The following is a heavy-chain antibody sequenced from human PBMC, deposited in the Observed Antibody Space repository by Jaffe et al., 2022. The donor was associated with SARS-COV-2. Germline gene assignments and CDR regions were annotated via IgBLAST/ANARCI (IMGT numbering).Heavy chain of an antibody. CDR1: GFTFSSYA. V-gene: IGHV3-30*04. CDR2: ISYDGSNK. J-gene: IGHJ5*02. CDR3: AREDPTTWFDP. D-gene: IGHD1-1*01. Sequence: QVQLVESGGGVVQPGRSLRLSCAASGFTFSSYAMHWVRQAPGKGLEWVAVISYDGSNKYYADSVKGRFTISRDNSKNTLYLQMNSLRAEDTAVYYCAREDPTTWFDPWGQGTLVTVSS.